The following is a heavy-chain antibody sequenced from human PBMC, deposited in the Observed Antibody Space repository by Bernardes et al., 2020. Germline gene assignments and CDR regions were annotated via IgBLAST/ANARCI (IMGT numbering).Heavy chain of an antibody. D-gene: IGHD2-15*01. J-gene: IGHJ4*02. V-gene: IGHV3-23*01. CDR1: GFTFSSYA. CDR3: ANGRYCSGGGCYSGYFDY. Sequence: GGSLRLSCAASGFTFSSYAMSWVRQAPGKGLEWVSAISGSGGSTYYADSVKGRFTISRDNSKNTLYLQMNSLRAEDTAVYYCANGRYCSGGGCYSGYFDYWGQGRLVGVAA. CDR2: ISGSGGST.